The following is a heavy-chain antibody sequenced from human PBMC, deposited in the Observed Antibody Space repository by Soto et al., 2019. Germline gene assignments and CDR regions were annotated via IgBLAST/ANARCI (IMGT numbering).Heavy chain of an antibody. D-gene: IGHD4-4*01. V-gene: IGHV3-15*07. CDR2: VKSKTHGGTT. J-gene: IGHJ4*01. Sequence: GSLRLSCAASGFTFSNAWINWVRQAPGKGLEWVGRVKSKTHGGTTDFAASVKGRFAISRDDSISMAFMRMNSLKIEDTAVYYCTTDSYITVTPVRLDYSGHVTLVTVSS. CDR3: TTDSYITVTPVRLDY. CDR1: GFTFSNAW.